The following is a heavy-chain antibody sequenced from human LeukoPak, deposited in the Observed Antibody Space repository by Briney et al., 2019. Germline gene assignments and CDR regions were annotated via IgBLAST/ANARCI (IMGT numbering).Heavy chain of an antibody. CDR2: INPNSGGT. V-gene: IGHV1-2*06. J-gene: IGHJ4*02. CDR3: ARMPAGSSTTNDY. Sequence: GASVKVSCKASGYTFTGYYMHWVRQAPGQGLEWMGRINPNSGGTNYAQKFQGRVTMTRDTSISTAYMGLSRLRSDDTAVYYCARMPAGSSTTNDYWGQGTLVTVSS. CDR1: GYTFTGYY. D-gene: IGHD2-2*01.